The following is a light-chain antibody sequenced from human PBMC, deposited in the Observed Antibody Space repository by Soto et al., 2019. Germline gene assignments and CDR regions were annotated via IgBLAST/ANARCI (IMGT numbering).Light chain of an antibody. J-gene: IGKJ4*01. CDR3: QQYYSWPLT. V-gene: IGKV3D-15*01. CDR1: QSVSSN. Sequence: ETVMTQSPATLSVSPGERATLSCRASQSVSSNLAWYQQKPGQPPRLLIYDISTRATGIPTRFSGSGSGTEFTLTISSLQSEDFAVYYCQQYYSWPLTFGGGTKVEIK. CDR2: DIS.